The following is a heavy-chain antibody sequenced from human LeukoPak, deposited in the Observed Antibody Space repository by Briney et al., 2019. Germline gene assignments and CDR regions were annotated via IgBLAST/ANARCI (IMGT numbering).Heavy chain of an antibody. V-gene: IGHV4-59*01. J-gene: IGHJ2*01. CDR2: IYYSGST. Sequence: SETLSLTCTVSGGSISSYYWSWIRQPPGKGLEWIGYIYYSGSTNYNPSLKSRVTISVDTSKNQFSLKLSSVTAADTAVYYCARDRGSSSLYWYFDLWGRGTLVTVSS. CDR3: ARDRGSSSLYWYFDL. CDR1: GGSISSYY. D-gene: IGHD6-6*01.